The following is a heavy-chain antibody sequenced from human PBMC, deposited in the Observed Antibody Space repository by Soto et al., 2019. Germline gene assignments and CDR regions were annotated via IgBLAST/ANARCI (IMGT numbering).Heavy chain of an antibody. CDR3: ARPLEQHQLGFGMDV. J-gene: IGHJ6*01. Sequence: QVQLVQSGGGVVQPGGSLRLSCAASGFTFSTYGMHWVRQAPGKGLAWVAVIWYDGSKIYYADSVKGRFTISRDNSKSTLYLQMNSLRAEDTAVYYCARPLEQHQLGFGMDVGGQGSPVTVSS. CDR1: GFTFSTYG. CDR2: IWYDGSKI. V-gene: IGHV3-33*01. D-gene: IGHD6-13*01.